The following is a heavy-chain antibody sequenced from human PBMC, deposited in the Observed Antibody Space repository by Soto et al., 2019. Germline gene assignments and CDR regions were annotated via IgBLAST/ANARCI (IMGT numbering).Heavy chain of an antibody. D-gene: IGHD3-10*01. Sequence: ASVEVSCKASRYTFTSYGISWVRQAPGQGLEWMGWISGYNGNTNYAQKVQGRVTMTTDTSTSTAYMELRSLRSDDTAVFYCARVGPLRFGDYYYMDVWGKGTTVTVSS. CDR3: ARVGPLRFGDYYYMDV. V-gene: IGHV1-18*01. J-gene: IGHJ6*03. CDR1: RYTFTSYG. CDR2: ISGYNGNT.